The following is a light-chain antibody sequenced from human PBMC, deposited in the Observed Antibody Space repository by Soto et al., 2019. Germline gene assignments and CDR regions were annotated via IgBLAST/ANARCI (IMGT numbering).Light chain of an antibody. Sequence: SYELTQPPSVSVSPGQTASITCSGDKLGDRFACWYQQKPGQSPVLVIYQDRRRPSGNPERFSGSNSGNTATLTISGAQAMDEADYYCQAWDSSTGVVFGGGTKLTVL. V-gene: IGLV3-1*01. CDR1: KLGDRF. CDR2: QDR. CDR3: QAWDSSTGVV. J-gene: IGLJ2*01.